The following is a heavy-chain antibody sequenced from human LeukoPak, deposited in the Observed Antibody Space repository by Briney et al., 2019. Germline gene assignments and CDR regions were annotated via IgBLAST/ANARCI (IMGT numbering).Heavy chain of an antibody. CDR2: IYSGGRT. J-gene: IGHJ4*02. CDR3: ARERHGRLVH. Sequence: GGSLRLSRAASGLTVSSNYMSWVRQAPGKGLEWVSNIYSGGRTHYADSVRGRFTVSRDNSKNTLYLQMNSLRTEDTAVYYCARERHGRLVHWGQGTLVTVSS. D-gene: IGHD6-25*01. CDR1: GLTVSSNY. V-gene: IGHV3-66*02.